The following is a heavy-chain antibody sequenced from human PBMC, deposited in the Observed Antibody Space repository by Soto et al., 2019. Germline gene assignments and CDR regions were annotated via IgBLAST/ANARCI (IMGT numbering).Heavy chain of an antibody. CDR2: FYPGCTDT. Sequence: PGESPKIFCKGPGYTLTDYWTGWVRQGPGKGPEWIGIFYPGCTDTRYSPPLQGQVTIPQDKSTSPAYLQWSTLKASENAMYYCVRHISNFRYYFYAMGVWGQGTTVPGFS. CDR1: GYTLTDYW. V-gene: IGHV5-51*01. CDR3: VRHISNFRYYFYAMGV. J-gene: IGHJ6*02. D-gene: IGHD4-4*01.